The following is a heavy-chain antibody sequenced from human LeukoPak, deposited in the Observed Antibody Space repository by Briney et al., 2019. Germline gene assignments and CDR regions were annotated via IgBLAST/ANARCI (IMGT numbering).Heavy chain of an antibody. D-gene: IGHD2-2*01. CDR3: ASGGYCSSTSCPLPLNY. CDR1: GYTFTSYD. J-gene: IGHJ4*02. V-gene: IGHV1-8*03. CDR2: MNPNSGNT. Sequence: SVKVTCKASGYTFTSYDINWVRQATGQGLEWMGWMNPNSGNTGYAQKFQGRVTITRSTSISTAYMELSSLRSEDTAVYYCASGGYCSSTSCPLPLNYWGQGTLVTVSS.